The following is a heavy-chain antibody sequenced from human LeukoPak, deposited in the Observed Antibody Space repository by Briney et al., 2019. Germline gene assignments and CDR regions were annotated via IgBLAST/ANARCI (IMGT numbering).Heavy chain of an antibody. J-gene: IGHJ4*02. V-gene: IGHV4-39*01. D-gene: IGHD6-13*01. Sequence: SETLSLTCTVSGGSISSSTYYWGWIRQPPGKGLEWIGSIYYSGSTYYNPSLKSRVSISVDKSNNQFSLKLSPGTAADTAVYFCASWQYSSSSAYWGQGTLVTVSS. CDR2: IYYSGST. CDR1: GGSISSSTYY. CDR3: ASWQYSSSSAY.